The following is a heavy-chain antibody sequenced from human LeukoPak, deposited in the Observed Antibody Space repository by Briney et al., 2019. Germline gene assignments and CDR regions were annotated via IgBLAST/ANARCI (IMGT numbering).Heavy chain of an antibody. CDR2: ISYDGSNK. CDR1: GFTSSSYA. D-gene: IGHD6-13*01. V-gene: IGHV3-30*18. CDR3: AKLQLSAAGIFFDH. J-gene: IGHJ4*02. Sequence: GGSLRLSCAASGFTSSSYAMSWVRQAPGKGLEWVAVISYDGSNKYYADSVKGRFTISRDNSKNMLYLQMNSLRAEDTAVYYCAKLQLSAAGIFFDHWGQGTLVTVSS.